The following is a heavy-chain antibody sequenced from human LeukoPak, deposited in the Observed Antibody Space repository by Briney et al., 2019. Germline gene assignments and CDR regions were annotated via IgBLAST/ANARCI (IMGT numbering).Heavy chain of an antibody. V-gene: IGHV1-2*02. CDR1: GYSFTDYY. J-gene: IGHJ5*02. CDR3: ARADRLHGGPYLIGP. Sequence: ASVKVSCKPSGYSFTDYYMHWVRQAPGQGLEWMGWINPNSGGTSSAQKFQGRVTMTRDTSITTVYMEVSWLTSDDTAIYYCARADRLHGGPYLIGPWGQGTLVTVSS. CDR2: INPNSGGT. D-gene: IGHD2-21*01.